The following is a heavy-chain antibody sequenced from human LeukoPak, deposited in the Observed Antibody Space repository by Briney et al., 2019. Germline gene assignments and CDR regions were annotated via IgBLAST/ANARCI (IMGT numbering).Heavy chain of an antibody. Sequence: ASVKVSCKASGYTFTGYYMHWVRQAPGQGLEWMGWINPNSGGTNYAQKFQGRVTMTRDTSISTAYMELSRLRSDDTAVYYRARGGYCTNGVCWDYYFDYWGQGTLVTVSS. V-gene: IGHV1-2*02. CDR1: GYTFTGYY. J-gene: IGHJ4*02. CDR3: ARGGYCTNGVCWDYYFDY. CDR2: INPNSGGT. D-gene: IGHD2-8*01.